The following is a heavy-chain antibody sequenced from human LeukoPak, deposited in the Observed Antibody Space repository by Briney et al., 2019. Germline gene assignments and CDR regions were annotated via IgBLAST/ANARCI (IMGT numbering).Heavy chain of an antibody. CDR3: ASGLRDGYGDY. CDR2: INHSGST. J-gene: IGHJ4*02. V-gene: IGHV4-34*01. CDR1: GGSFSGYY. D-gene: IGHD5-24*01. Sequence: SETLSLTCAVYGGSFSGYYWSWIRQPPGKGLEWIGEINHSGSTNYNPSLKSRVTISVDTSKNQFSLKLSSVTAADTAVYYCASGLRDGYGDYWGQGTLVTVSS.